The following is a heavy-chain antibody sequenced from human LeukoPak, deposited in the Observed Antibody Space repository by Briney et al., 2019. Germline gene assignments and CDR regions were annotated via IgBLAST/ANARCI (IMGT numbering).Heavy chain of an antibody. CDR3: ARAEGYGGELDS. CDR1: GFTFSTYA. CDR2: IPYDGSNK. J-gene: IGHJ4*02. V-gene: IGHV3-30*04. D-gene: IGHD4-23*01. Sequence: GRSLRLSCAASGFTFSTYAVHWVRQAPGKGLEWVAVIPYDGSNKYYADSVKGRFTISRENSKNRLYLQMNSLRAEDTAVYYCARAEGYGGELDSWGQGTLVTVSS.